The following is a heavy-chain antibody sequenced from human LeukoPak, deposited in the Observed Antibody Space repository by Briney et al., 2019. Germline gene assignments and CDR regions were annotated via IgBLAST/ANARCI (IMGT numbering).Heavy chain of an antibody. CDR3: ARGGGSSSIASSLDRGVFDY. CDR2: IYYSGST. Sequence: SQTLPLTCTVSGGSISSGGYYWSWVRQHPGKGLEWIVYIYYSGSTYYNPSLKSRVTISVNTSKNQFSLKLSSVTAADTAVYYCARGGGSSSIASSLDRGVFDYWGQGTLVTVSS. V-gene: IGHV4-31*03. J-gene: IGHJ4*02. CDR1: GGSISSGGYY. D-gene: IGHD6-6*01.